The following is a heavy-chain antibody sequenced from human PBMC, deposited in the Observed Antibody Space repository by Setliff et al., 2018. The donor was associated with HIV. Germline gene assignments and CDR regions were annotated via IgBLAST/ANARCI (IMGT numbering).Heavy chain of an antibody. CDR3: ARDHSGSLFDY. J-gene: IGHJ4*02. CDR1: GYTFSDYS. Sequence: ASVKVSCKASGYTFSDYSMHWVRQAPGQGLEWMGWINPTTGGKNYAQKFHDRVTMTRDSSNTTVYMEMSSLTSDYTAIYYCARDHSGSLFDYWGQGTLVTVSS. CDR2: INPTTGGK. V-gene: IGHV1-2*02. D-gene: IGHD3-10*01.